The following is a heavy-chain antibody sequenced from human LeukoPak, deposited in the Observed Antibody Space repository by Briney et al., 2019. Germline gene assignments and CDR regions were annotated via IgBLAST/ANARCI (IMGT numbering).Heavy chain of an antibody. D-gene: IGHD3-10*01. CDR3: ARAVGGDGSGSL. CDR2: IYYRVTS. J-gene: IGHJ4*02. V-gene: IGHV4-59*01. CDR1: GDSISTYY. Sequence: SETLSLTCTVSGDSISTYYWSWIRQPPGKGLEWIGYIYYRVTSDYNPSLKSRVTMSVDMSARQISLKLSSVTAADTAVYYCARAVGGDGSGSLWGPGTLVTVSS.